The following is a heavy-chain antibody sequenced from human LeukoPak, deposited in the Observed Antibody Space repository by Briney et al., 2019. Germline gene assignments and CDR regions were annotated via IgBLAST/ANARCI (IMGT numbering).Heavy chain of an antibody. J-gene: IGHJ4*02. CDR2: IYYSGST. D-gene: IGHD5-18*01. V-gene: IGHV4-59*08. Sequence: SETLSLTCTVSGGSISSYYWSWIRQPPGKGLEWIGYIYYSGSTNYNPSLKSRVTISVDTSKNQFSLKLSSVTAADTAVYYCARARRYSYGSLDYWGQGTLVTVSS. CDR1: GGSISSYY. CDR3: ARARRYSYGSLDY.